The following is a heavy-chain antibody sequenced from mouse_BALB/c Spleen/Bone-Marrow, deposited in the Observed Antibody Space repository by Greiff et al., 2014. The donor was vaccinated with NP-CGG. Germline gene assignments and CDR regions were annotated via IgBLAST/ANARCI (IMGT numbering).Heavy chain of an antibody. V-gene: IGHV2-6-7*01. Sequence: VKLVESGPGLVAPSQSLSITCTVSGFSLTGYGINWVRQPPGKGLEWLGMIWGDGNTDYNSALKSRLSISKDNSKSQVFLKMNSLQTDDTARYYCARAPGYYLYYAMDYWGQGTSVTVSS. CDR2: IWGDGNT. CDR3: ARAPGYYLYYAMDY. J-gene: IGHJ4*01. D-gene: IGHD1-2*01. CDR1: GFSLTGYG.